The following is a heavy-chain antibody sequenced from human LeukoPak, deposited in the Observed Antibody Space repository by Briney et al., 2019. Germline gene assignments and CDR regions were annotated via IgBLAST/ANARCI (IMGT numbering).Heavy chain of an antibody. D-gene: IGHD3-9*01. V-gene: IGHV4-34*01. CDR2: INHSGST. CDR1: GGSFSGYY. Sequence: SETLSLTCAVYGGSFSGYYWSWIRQPPGKGLEWIGEINHSGSTNYNPSLKSRVTISVDTSKNQFSLKLSSVTAADTAVYYCARDLYDILTGYYGVLVLDSRREFDYWGQGTLVTVSS. CDR3: ARDLYDILTGYYGVLVLDSRREFDY. J-gene: IGHJ4*02.